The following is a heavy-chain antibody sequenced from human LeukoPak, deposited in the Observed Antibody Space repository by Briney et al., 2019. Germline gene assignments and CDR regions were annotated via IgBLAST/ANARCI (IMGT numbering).Heavy chain of an antibody. Sequence: GGSLRLSCAASGFTVSNYYMTWVRQPPGRGLEWVSVIYSGGSTYYADSVKGRFTISRDNSKNTLYLEMNSLRGEDTAVYYCARESSGYDSDAFDIWGQGTMVTVSS. CDR1: GFTVSNYY. D-gene: IGHD5-12*01. CDR3: ARESSGYDSDAFDI. V-gene: IGHV3-66*01. CDR2: IYSGGST. J-gene: IGHJ3*02.